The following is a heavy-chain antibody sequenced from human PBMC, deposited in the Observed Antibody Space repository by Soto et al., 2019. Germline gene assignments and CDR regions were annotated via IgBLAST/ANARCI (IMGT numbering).Heavy chain of an antibody. Sequence: GGSLRLSCAASGFTFSSYAMSWVRQAPGKGLEWVSAISGSGGSTYYADSVKGRFTISRDNSKNTLYLQMNSLRAEDTAVYYCAKSLSPPPDLLRLGELSSLKFDYWGQGTLVTVSS. D-gene: IGHD3-16*02. CDR3: AKSLSPPPDLLRLGELSSLKFDY. CDR2: ISGSGGST. V-gene: IGHV3-23*01. J-gene: IGHJ4*02. CDR1: GFTFSSYA.